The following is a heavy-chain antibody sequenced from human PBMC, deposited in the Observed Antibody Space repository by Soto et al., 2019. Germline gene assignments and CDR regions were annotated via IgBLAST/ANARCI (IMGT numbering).Heavy chain of an antibody. CDR3: ARDTGTTERIVDYYGMDV. CDR1: GGTFSSYA. J-gene: IGHJ6*02. Sequence: QVQLVQSGAEVKKPESSVKVSCKASGGTFSSYAISWVRQAPGQGLEWMGGIIPIFGTANYAQKFQGRVTITADESTSTAYMELSSLRSEDTAVYYCARDTGTTERIVDYYGMDVWGQGTTVTVSS. D-gene: IGHD1-7*01. V-gene: IGHV1-69*01. CDR2: IIPIFGTA.